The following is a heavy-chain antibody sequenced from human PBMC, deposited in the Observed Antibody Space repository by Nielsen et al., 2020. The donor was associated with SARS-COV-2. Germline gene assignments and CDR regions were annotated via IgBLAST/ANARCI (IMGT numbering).Heavy chain of an antibody. V-gene: IGHV4-39*01. CDR2: IYYSGST. CDR1: GGSISSSSYY. J-gene: IGHJ6*02. CDR3: ARLLGYDILTYYYGMDV. Sequence: SETLSLTCTVSGGSISSSSYYWGWIRQPPGKGLEWIGSIYYSGSTYYNPSLKSRVTISVDTSKNQFSLKLSSVTAADTAVYYCARLLGYDILTYYYGMDVWGQGTTVTVSS. D-gene: IGHD3-9*01.